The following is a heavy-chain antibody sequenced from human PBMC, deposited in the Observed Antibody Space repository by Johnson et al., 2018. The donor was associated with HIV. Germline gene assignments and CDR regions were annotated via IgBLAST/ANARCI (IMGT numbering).Heavy chain of an antibody. D-gene: IGHD6-19*01. Sequence: QVQLVESGGVVVHPGRSLRLSCAASGFTFSSYAMHWVRQAPGKGLEWVAVISYDGSNKYYADSMKGRFTISIDNSKNPLYLQMSSLRPEDTAVYYCAKIGQWRERLDAFDIWGQGTVVTVSS. J-gene: IGHJ3*02. CDR1: GFTFSSYA. CDR2: ISYDGSNK. V-gene: IGHV3-30-3*01. CDR3: AKIGQWRERLDAFDI.